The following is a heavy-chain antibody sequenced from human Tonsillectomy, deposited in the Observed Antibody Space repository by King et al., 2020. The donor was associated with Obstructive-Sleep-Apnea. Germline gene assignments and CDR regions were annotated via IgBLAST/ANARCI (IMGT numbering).Heavy chain of an antibody. D-gene: IGHD3-10*01. CDR2: LSFDGSSK. V-gene: IGHV3-30*03. Sequence: VQLVESGGGVVLPGRSLRLSCVGSGFNFTNHALHWVRQTPGKGLEGVAVLSFDGSSKFYIKFGKGRFTISRDNSKNTVYLQMNSLRTEDTAVFYCASNYGSGRYYVEADAFDIWGQGTMVTVSS. CDR3: ASNYGSGRYYVEADAFDI. CDR1: GFNFTNHA. J-gene: IGHJ3*02.